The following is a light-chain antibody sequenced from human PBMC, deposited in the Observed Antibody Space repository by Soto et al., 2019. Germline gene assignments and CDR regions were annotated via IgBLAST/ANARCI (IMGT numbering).Light chain of an antibody. CDR1: SSDVGVYNY. CDR2: DVT. Sequence: QPRSVSGSPGQSVTISCTGTSSDVGVYNYVSWYQQHPGKAPKLMIYDVTKRPSGVPDRFSGSKSANTASLTISGLQAEDEADYYCSSFTSTSTFVFGSGTKVTVL. V-gene: IGLV2-11*01. CDR3: SSFTSTSTFV. J-gene: IGLJ1*01.